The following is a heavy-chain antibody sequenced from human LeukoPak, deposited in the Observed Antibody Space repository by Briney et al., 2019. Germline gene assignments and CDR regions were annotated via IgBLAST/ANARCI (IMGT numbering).Heavy chain of an antibody. Sequence: TRGSLRLSCAASGSTFRSYSMNWVRQTPGKGLEWVSYISTGSNTIYNADSVKGRFTISRDDAKNSLFLQMNSLRAEDTAVYYCARGGIDLWGRGTLVTVSS. J-gene: IGHJ2*01. CDR2: ISTGSNTI. CDR3: ARGGIDL. V-gene: IGHV3-48*01. CDR1: GSTFRSYS. D-gene: IGHD6-25*01.